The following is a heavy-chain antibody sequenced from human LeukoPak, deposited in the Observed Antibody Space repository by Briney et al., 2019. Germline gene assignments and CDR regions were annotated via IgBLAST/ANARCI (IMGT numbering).Heavy chain of an antibody. CDR2: ISSSSSYI. D-gene: IGHD3-3*01. CDR3: ARPRPNYDFWSGYSSLIDY. Sequence: GGSLRLXCAASGFTFSSYSMNWVRRAPGKGLEWVSSISSSSSYIYYADSVKGRFTISRDNAKNSLYLQMNSLRAEDTAVYYCARPRPNYDFWSGYSSLIDYWGQGTLVTVSS. CDR1: GFTFSSYS. V-gene: IGHV3-21*01. J-gene: IGHJ4*02.